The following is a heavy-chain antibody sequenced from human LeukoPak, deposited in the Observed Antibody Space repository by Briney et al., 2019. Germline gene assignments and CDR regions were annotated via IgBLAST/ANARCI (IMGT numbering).Heavy chain of an antibody. CDR2: INPNSGGT. V-gene: IGHV1-2*02. J-gene: IGHJ3*02. Sequence: ASVKVSCKASGYTFTGYYMHWVRQAPGQGLEWMGWINPNSGGTNYAQKFQGRVTMTRDTSISTAYMELSRLRSDDTAVYYCARGLHCSSTSCYGAFDIWGQGTMVTVSS. CDR1: GYTFTGYY. D-gene: IGHD2-2*01. CDR3: ARGLHCSSTSCYGAFDI.